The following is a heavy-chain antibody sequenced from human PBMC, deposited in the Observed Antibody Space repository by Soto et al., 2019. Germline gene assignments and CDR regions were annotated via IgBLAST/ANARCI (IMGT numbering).Heavy chain of an antibody. D-gene: IGHD2-2*01. CDR2: ISAYNGYT. CDR3: GVCLRSTSCPEDY. V-gene: IGHV1-18*01. J-gene: IGHJ4*02. CDR1: GYTFTNYG. Sequence: ASVKVSCKTSGYTFTNYGITWVRQAPGQGFEWMGWISAYNGYTYYAQKLQGRVTMITDASTSTAFMELRSLRSFYTAVYYCGVCLRSTSCPEDYWGQGTPVTVSS.